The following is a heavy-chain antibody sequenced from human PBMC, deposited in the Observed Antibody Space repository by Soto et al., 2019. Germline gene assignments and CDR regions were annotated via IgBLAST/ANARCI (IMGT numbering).Heavy chain of an antibody. CDR3: ARGSSGRHDY. CDR1: GGSVRSGSYY. V-gene: IGHV4-61*01. D-gene: IGHD3-22*01. CDR2: IYQSGTT. J-gene: IGHJ4*02. Sequence: SETLSLTCSVSGGSVRSGSYYWTWIRQPPGKGLEWIGYIYQSGTTNYNASLKSRVTISIDTSKNQFFLKLNSVTAADTAVYYCARGSSGRHDYWGQGTLVTVSS.